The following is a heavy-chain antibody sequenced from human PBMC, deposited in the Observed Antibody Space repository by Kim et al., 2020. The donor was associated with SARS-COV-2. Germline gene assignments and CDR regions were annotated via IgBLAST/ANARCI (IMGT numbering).Heavy chain of an antibody. CDR3: ARDRIAAAGTSYYYYGMDV. CDR1: GGSISSYY. J-gene: IGHJ6*02. Sequence: SETLSLTCTVSGGSISSYYWSWIRQPPGKGLEWIGYIYYSGSTNYNPSLKSRVTISVDTSKNQFSLKLSSVTAADTAVYYCARDRIAAAGTSYYYYGMDVWGQGTTVTVSS. D-gene: IGHD6-13*01. CDR2: IYYSGST. V-gene: IGHV4-59*01.